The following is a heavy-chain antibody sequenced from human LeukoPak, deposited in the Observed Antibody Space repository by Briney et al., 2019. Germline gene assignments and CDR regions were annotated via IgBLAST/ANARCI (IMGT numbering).Heavy chain of an antibody. J-gene: IGHJ4*02. CDR2: IYSSGST. CDR1: GGSISRYY. V-gene: IGHV4-59*01. CDR3: ARGAAATY. Sequence: SETLSLTCTVSGGSISRYYWSWIRQPPGKGLEWIGYIYSSGSTNYNPSLKSRVTISVDTSKNQFSLKLSSVTAADTAVYYCARGAAATYWGQGTLVTVSS. D-gene: IGHD6-13*01.